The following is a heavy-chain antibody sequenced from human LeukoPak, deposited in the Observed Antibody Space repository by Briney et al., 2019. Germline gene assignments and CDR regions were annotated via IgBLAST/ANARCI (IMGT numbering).Heavy chain of an antibody. V-gene: IGHV1-18*01. J-gene: IGHJ6*03. CDR1: GYTFTSYG. Sequence: GASVKVSCKASGYTFTSYGISWVGQAPGQGLEWMGWISAYNGKTNYAQKLQGRVTMTTDISTSTAYMELRSLRSDDTAVYYCARDFRSYMDVWGKGTTVTVSS. CDR2: ISAYNGKT. CDR3: ARDFRSYMDV.